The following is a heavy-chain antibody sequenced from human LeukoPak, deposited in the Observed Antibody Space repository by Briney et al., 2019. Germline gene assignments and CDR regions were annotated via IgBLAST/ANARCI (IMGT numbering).Heavy chain of an antibody. V-gene: IGHV1-8*01. CDR3: ARPSGSHNNNWFDP. J-gene: IGHJ5*02. CDR1: GYTFTSYD. Sequence: ASVKVSCKASGYTFTSYDINWVRQATGQGLEWMGWMNPNSGNTGYAQKFQGRVTMTRNTSISTAYMELSSLRSEDTAVYYCARPSGSHNNNWFDPWGQGTLVTVSS. CDR2: MNPNSGNT. D-gene: IGHD3-10*01.